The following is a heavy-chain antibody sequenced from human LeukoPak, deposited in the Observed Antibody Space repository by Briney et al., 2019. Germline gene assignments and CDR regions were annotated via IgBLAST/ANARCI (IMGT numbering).Heavy chain of an antibody. Sequence: ASVKVSCKASGYTFTGYYMHWVRQAPGQGLEWMGWINPNSGGTNYAQKFQGRVTMTRDTSISTAYMELNRLRSDDTAVYYCARDRDYGSGIFDYWGPGTLVTVSS. V-gene: IGHV1-2*02. D-gene: IGHD3-10*01. CDR3: ARDRDYGSGIFDY. CDR2: INPNSGGT. J-gene: IGHJ4*02. CDR1: GYTFTGYY.